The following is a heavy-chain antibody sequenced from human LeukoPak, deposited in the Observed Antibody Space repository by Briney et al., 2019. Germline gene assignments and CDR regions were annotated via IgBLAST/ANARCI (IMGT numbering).Heavy chain of an antibody. J-gene: IGHJ4*02. V-gene: IGHV1-24*01. CDR2: FDPEDGET. CDR3: ATSIVATITLDY. D-gene: IGHD5-12*01. Sequence: ASVKVSCKVSGYTLTELSMHWVRQAPGKGLEWMGGFDPEDGETIYAQKFQGRVTMTEDTSTDTAYMELSSLRSEDTVVYYCATSIVATITLDYWGQGTLVTVSS. CDR1: GYTLTELS.